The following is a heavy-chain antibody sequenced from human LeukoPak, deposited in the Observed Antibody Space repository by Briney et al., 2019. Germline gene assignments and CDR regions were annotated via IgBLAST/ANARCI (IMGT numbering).Heavy chain of an antibody. D-gene: IGHD4-23*01. Sequence: PSETLSLTCTVSGGCISSYYWSWIRQPPGKGLEWIGYIYYSGSTYYNPSLKSRVTISVDTSKNQFSLKLSSVTAADTAVYYCARLLRMVTVFDYWGQGTLVTVSS. CDR1: GGCISSYY. V-gene: IGHV4-59*06. CDR2: IYYSGST. CDR3: ARLLRMVTVFDY. J-gene: IGHJ4*02.